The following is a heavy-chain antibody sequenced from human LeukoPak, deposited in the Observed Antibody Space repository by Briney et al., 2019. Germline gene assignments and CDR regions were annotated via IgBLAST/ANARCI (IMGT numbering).Heavy chain of an antibody. J-gene: IGHJ4*02. Sequence: ASVKVSCKISGYTLADLSMHWVRQAPGKGLEWLGRFDPEDGERIYARNFQGRFTMTEDTSADTAYMELYSLRSEDMAVYYCATGPIDMTVDYLHYWGQGTLVTVSS. CDR2: FDPEDGER. D-gene: IGHD2-21*02. CDR1: GYTLADLS. V-gene: IGHV1-24*01. CDR3: ATGPIDMTVDYLHY.